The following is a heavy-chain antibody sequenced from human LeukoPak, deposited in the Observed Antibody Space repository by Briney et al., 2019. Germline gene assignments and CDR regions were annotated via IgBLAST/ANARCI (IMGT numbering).Heavy chain of an antibody. Sequence: PGGSLRLSCAASGFIVNYNYMSWVRQAPGKGLEWVSVIYSGGSTYYADSVKGRFTISRYISRKMVYLQMKSLRVEDTAVYYCARVKVGITYWFDPWGQGTLVTVSS. CDR1: GFIVNYNY. CDR2: IYSGGST. V-gene: IGHV3-66*01. CDR3: ARVKVGITYWFDP. D-gene: IGHD3-22*01. J-gene: IGHJ5*02.